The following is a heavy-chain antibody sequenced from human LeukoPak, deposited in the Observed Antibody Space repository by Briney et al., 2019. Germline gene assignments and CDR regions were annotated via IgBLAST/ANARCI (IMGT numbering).Heavy chain of an antibody. D-gene: IGHD4-23*01. V-gene: IGHV4-59*01. Sequence: SETLSLTCTVLGDSIRSYSWSWIRQPPGKGLEWIGYINHSGSTNSNPALKSRVTISVDTSKNQFSLNLSSVTAADTAIYYCARVAPYGGDVYDASDIWGQGTMVTVSS. CDR2: INHSGST. CDR3: ARVAPYGGDVYDASDI. CDR1: GDSIRSYS. J-gene: IGHJ3*02.